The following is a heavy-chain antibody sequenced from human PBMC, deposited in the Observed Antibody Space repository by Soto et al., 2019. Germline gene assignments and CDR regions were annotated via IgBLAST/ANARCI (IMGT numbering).Heavy chain of an antibody. CDR3: ARDRGLAYSNGLDF. D-gene: IGHD4-4*01. V-gene: IGHV4-34*01. CDR1: GGSFSGHY. J-gene: IGHJ4*02. CDR2: INHSGGT. Sequence: SATLSLTCAVYGGSFSGHYWSWIRQPPGKGLEWIGEINHSGGTGYNPSLKSRVTISVDKSKNQFSLKLNSVTAADTAVYYCARDRGLAYSNGLDFWGQGTQVTVSS.